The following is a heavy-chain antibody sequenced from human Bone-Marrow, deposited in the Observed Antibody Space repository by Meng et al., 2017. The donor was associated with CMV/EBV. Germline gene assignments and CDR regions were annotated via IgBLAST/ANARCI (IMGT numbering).Heavy chain of an antibody. CDR2: INPSGGST. CDR3: ARDLDIVVVPAADPPKYGMDV. CDR1: GYTFTSYY. D-gene: IGHD2-2*01. V-gene: IGHV1-46*01. J-gene: IGHJ6*02. Sequence: ASVKVSCKASGYTFTSYYMHWVRQAPGQGLEWMGIINPSGGSTSYAQKFQGRVTMTRDTSTSTVYMELSSLRSEDTAVYYCARDLDIVVVPAADPPKYGMDVWGQGTTVTVSS.